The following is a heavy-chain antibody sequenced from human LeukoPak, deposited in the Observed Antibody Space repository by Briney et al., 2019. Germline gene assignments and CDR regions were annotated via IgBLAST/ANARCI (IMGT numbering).Heavy chain of an antibody. J-gene: IGHJ5*02. D-gene: IGHD6-19*01. CDR2: ISGGGERT. Sequence: GGSLRLSCVASGIVFSNTAMNWARQSPGRGLEWLSAISGGGERTFYADSVKGRFTISRDNSRNTLYLQMNNLRVDDTATYYCGKDGGQYSSGPEFDPRGQGALVIVSS. V-gene: IGHV3-23*01. CDR1: GIVFSNTA. CDR3: GKDGGQYSSGPEFDP.